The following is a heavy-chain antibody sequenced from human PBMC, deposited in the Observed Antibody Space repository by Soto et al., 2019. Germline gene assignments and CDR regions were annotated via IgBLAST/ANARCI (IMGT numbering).Heavy chain of an antibody. Sequence: SETLSLTCSVPGGSISSGGYCWSWIRQHPGKGLEWIGYIFYSGSTYYNPTLKSRVTMSVDMSKNQFSLKLSSVTAADTAVYFCAREGYSSSIPVIDYWGQGTVVTVSS. J-gene: IGHJ4*02. CDR1: GGSISSGGYC. V-gene: IGHV4-31*03. CDR2: IFYSGST. D-gene: IGHD6-6*01. CDR3: AREGYSSSIPVIDY.